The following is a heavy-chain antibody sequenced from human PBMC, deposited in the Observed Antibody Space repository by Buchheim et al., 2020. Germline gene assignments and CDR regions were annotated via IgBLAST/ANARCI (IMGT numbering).Heavy chain of an antibody. D-gene: IGHD6-6*01. V-gene: IGHV3-48*04. CDR2: ISRSSSTI. CDR3: AGGEQLVQYYYYYGMDV. Sequence: EVQLVESGGGLVQPGGSLRLSCAASGFTFSSYSMNWVRQAPGKGLEWVSYISRSSSTIYYADSVKGRFTISRDNAKNSLYLQMNSLRAEDTAVYYCAGGEQLVQYYYYYGMDVWGQGTT. J-gene: IGHJ6*02. CDR1: GFTFSSYS.